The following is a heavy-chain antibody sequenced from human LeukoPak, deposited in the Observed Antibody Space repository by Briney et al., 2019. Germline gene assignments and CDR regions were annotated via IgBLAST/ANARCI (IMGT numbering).Heavy chain of an antibody. CDR2: IRSKTDGGTT. CDR1: GFTFSNAW. V-gene: IGHV3-15*01. CDR3: TITRWRGFFDY. D-gene: IGHD2-15*01. J-gene: IGHJ4*02. Sequence: PGGSLRLSCAASGFTFSNAWMSWVRQAPGKGLEWVGRIRSKTDGGTTDSAAPVKGRFTISRDDSKNTLYLQMNSLKTEDTAVYYCTITRWRGFFDYWGQGFWSPSPQ.